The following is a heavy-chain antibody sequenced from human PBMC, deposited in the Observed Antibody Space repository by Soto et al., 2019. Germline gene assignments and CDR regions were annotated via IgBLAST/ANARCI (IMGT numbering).Heavy chain of an antibody. CDR2: IYYSGST. D-gene: IGHD2-15*01. CDR3: ARGAVRYCSGGSCYTNWFDP. CDR1: GGSISSGDYY. J-gene: IGHJ5*02. Sequence: SETLSLTCTVSGGSISSGDYYWSWIRQPPGKGLEWIGYIYYSGSTYYNPSLKSRVTISVDTSKNQFSLELSSVTAADTAVYYCARGAVRYCSGGSCYTNWFDPWGQGTLVTVSS. V-gene: IGHV4-30-4*01.